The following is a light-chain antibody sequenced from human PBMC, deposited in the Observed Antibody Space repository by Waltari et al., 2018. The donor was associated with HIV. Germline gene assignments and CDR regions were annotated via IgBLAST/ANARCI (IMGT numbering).Light chain of an antibody. J-gene: IGLJ3*02. V-gene: IGLV3-25*03. CDR3: QSADSTGTYWV. Sequence: SYELTQPPSASVSPGQTARLSCPADALPTQYVFWYQQRPGQAPVMVIYRDKERPSGIPDRFSGSSAGTTVTLTISGVQAEDEADYYCQSADSTGTYWVFGGGTKLTVL. CDR1: ALPTQY. CDR2: RDK.